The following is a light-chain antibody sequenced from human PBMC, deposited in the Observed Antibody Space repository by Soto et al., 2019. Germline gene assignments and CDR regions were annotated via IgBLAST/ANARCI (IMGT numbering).Light chain of an antibody. Sequence: ELVMMSSPATLSVSGGGGDLVACRASQSVSSNLAWYQQKPGQAPRLLIYGASTRATGIPARFSGIGSGTAFTLTISRLEPEDCAVYSCQEYGSSLQWTFGQGTKVDIK. CDR1: QSVSSN. V-gene: IGKV3D-15*02. CDR3: QEYGSSLQWT. J-gene: IGKJ1*01. CDR2: GAS.